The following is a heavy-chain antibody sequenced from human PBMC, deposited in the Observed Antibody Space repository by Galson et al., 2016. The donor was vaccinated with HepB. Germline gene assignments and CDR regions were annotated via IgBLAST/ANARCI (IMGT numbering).Heavy chain of an antibody. D-gene: IGHD1-14*01. CDR2: ISGSGNSI. CDR1: GFTFSNYA. J-gene: IGHJ6*02. Sequence: SLRLSCAASGFTFSNYAMSWVRQAPGKGLEWISSISGSGNSIDTADSVKGRFTISRDNSKKTLALQMDSLRAEDTALYYCVKDLALTKTRNYLYGLDVWGQGTTVTVSS. CDR3: VKDLALTKTRNYLYGLDV. V-gene: IGHV3-23*01.